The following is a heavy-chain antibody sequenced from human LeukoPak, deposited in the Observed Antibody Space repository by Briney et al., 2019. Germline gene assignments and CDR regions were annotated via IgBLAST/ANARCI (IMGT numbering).Heavy chain of an antibody. CDR3: ARERIGVTFYGMDL. V-gene: IGHV3-48*04. Sequence: PGGSLRLSCAASGFTFSTYAMNWVRQAPGKGLEWVSYITDDSLTMYYTDSVKGRFSISRDNAKNSLYLQMNSLRAEDTAVYYCARERIGVTFYGMDLWGQGTTVTVSS. CDR1: GFTFSTYA. D-gene: IGHD2-21*02. J-gene: IGHJ6*02. CDR2: ITDDSLTM.